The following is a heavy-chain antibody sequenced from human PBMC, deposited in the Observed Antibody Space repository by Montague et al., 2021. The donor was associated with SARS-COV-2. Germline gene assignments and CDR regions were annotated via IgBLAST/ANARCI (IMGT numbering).Heavy chain of an antibody. Sequence: SETLSLTCTVSGGSISSYYWTWIRHPPGTGLEWIGHMYYSRSTSYNPSLKSRVTLSVDTSTNQFSLNLSSVTAADTAVYYCARDFDYWGQGTLVTVSS. J-gene: IGHJ4*02. CDR3: ARDFDY. CDR1: GGSISSYY. V-gene: IGHV4-59*13. CDR2: MYYSRST.